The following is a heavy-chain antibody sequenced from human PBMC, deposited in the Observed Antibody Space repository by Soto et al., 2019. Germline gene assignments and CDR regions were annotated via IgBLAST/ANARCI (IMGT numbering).Heavy chain of an antibody. J-gene: IGHJ4*02. CDR3: ASIRRIAAVVGNPRDVYFEY. D-gene: IGHD6-13*01. CDR2: ISWDGGST. V-gene: IGHV3-43D*04. CDR1: VFTFDDYA. Sequence: GGSLRLSCAASVFTFDDYAMHLVRQSPGKGLEWVSLISWDGGSTYYADSVKGRFTISRDNSKNTLYLQMNSVRAEDTAVYYCASIRRIAAVVGNPRDVYFEYWGQGTLVTVSS.